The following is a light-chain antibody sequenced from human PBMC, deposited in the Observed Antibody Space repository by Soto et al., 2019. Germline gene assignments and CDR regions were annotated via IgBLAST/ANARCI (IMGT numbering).Light chain of an antibody. CDR2: DKS. CDR1: QSVNHN. V-gene: IGKV3-20*01. J-gene: IGKJ1*01. CDR3: QQYGSSGT. Sequence: VMTQSPDTLSASPGERVSLSCRASQSVNHNLAWYLQKPGQAPRLLIYDKSSRAPGVPARFSGSGSGTDFTLTISRLEPEDFAVYYCQQYGSSGTFGQGTKVDIK.